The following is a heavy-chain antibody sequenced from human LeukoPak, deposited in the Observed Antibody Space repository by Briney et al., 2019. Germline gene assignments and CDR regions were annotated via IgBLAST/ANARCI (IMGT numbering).Heavy chain of an antibody. CDR3: AKASHTYYYDSSGYYYDY. CDR2: ISGTGGNTYIGGNT. J-gene: IGHJ4*02. D-gene: IGHD3-22*01. Sequence: PGGSLRLSCAASGFTFSGYAMSWVRQAPGKGLEWVSGISGTGGNTYIGGNTYYTDSVKGRFTISRGNSKNTLYLQMNSLRAEDTAVYYCAKASHTYYYDSSGYYYDYWGQGTLVTVSS. V-gene: IGHV3-23*04. CDR1: GFTFSGYA.